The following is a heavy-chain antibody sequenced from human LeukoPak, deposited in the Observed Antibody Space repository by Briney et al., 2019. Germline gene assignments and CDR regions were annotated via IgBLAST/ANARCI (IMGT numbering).Heavy chain of an antibody. D-gene: IGHD2-15*01. CDR3: VKVLKGVVVAATPFDY. CDR1: GFTFSSYA. J-gene: IGHJ4*02. Sequence: GGSLRLSCSASGFTFSSYAMHWVHQAPGKGLEYVSAISSNGGSTYYADSVKGRFTISRDNFKNTLYLQMSSLRAEDTAVYYCVKVLKGVVVAATPFDYWGQGTLVTVSS. V-gene: IGHV3-64D*09. CDR2: ISSNGGST.